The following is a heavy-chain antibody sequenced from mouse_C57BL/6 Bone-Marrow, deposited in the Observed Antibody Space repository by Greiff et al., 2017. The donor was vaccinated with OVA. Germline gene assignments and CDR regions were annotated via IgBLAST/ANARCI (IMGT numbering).Heavy chain of an antibody. CDR1: GYAFSSYW. D-gene: IGHD3-3*01. CDR3: ARRLGQDYYFDY. Sequence: VQLQQSGAELVKPGASVKISCKASGYAFSSYWMNWVKQRPGKGLEWIGQIYPGDGDTNYNGKFKGKATLTADKSSSTAYMQLSSLTSEDSAVYFCARRLGQDYYFDYWGQGTTLTVSS. CDR2: IYPGDGDT. V-gene: IGHV1-80*01. J-gene: IGHJ2*01.